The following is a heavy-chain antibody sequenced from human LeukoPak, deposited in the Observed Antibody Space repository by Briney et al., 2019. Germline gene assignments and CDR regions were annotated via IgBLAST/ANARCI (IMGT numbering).Heavy chain of an antibody. CDR2: IWFDGSKK. D-gene: IGHD2-21*02. CDR3: ARDGCGGDCYLADY. CDR1: GFIFSSYG. Sequence: GRSLRLSCAASGFIFSSYGMHWVRQAPGKGLEWVAVIWFDGSKKYYADSVKGRITISRDDSKNTLYLQMNSLRAEDTAVYYCARDGCGGDCYLADYWGQGTLVTVSS. V-gene: IGHV3-33*01. J-gene: IGHJ4*02.